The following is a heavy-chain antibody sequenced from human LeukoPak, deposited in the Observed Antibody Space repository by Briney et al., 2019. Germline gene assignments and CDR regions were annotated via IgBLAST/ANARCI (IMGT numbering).Heavy chain of an antibody. V-gene: IGHV3-72*01. CDR3: ARGNPVLMVYAITAYYFDY. Sequence: HSGGSLRLSCAASGFTFSDHYMDWVRQAPGKGLEWVGRTRNKANSYTTEYAASVKGRFTISRDDSKNSLYLQMNSLKTEDTAVYYCARGNPVLMVYAITAYYFDYWGQGTLVTVSS. CDR1: GFTFSDHY. CDR2: TRNKANSYTT. J-gene: IGHJ4*02. D-gene: IGHD2-8*01.